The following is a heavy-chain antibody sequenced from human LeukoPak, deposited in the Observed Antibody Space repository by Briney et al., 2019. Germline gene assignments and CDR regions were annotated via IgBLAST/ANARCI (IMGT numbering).Heavy chain of an antibody. CDR3: ARGPRESSSSDY. D-gene: IGHD6-13*01. CDR1: GYRFTNFD. CDR2: MNPDNGNT. V-gene: IGHV1-8*01. J-gene: IGHJ4*02. Sequence: ASVTVSFKTSGYRFTNFDINWVRQAPGQGREWMGWMNPDNGNTGYAQKFQGRVSMSGDTSISTAFMVLSSLRSDDTAVYFCARGPRESSSSDYWGQGTLVSVSS.